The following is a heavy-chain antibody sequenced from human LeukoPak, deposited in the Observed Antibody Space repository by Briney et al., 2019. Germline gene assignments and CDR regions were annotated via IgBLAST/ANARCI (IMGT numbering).Heavy chain of an antibody. CDR2: MNPNSGNT. CDR1: GYTFTSYD. Sequence: ASVKVSCKASGYTFTSYDINWVRQATGQGLEWMGWMNPNSGNTGYAQKFQGRVTMTRNTSISTAYMELSSLRSEDTAVYYCATGYCSGGSCYSHYYYGMDVWGQGTTVTVSS. CDR3: ATGYCSGGSCYSHYYYGMDV. J-gene: IGHJ6*02. V-gene: IGHV1-8*01. D-gene: IGHD2-15*01.